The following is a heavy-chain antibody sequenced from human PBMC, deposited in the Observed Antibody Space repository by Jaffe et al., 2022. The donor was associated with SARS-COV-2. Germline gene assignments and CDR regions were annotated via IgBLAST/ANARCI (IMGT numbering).Heavy chain of an antibody. CDR2: IYFNGNT. CDR1: GGSISSGTHY. D-gene: IGHD5-18*01. Sequence: QVQLQESGSGLVKPSQTLSLTCTVSGGSISSGTHYWNWIRQHPGKGLEWIGHIYFNGNTHYNPSLQSRLTISVDTSKNQFSLKLSSVTAADTAVYYCAREYSVQTTYYGMDVWGQGTTVTVSS. J-gene: IGHJ6*02. CDR3: AREYSVQTTYYGMDV. V-gene: IGHV4-31*03.